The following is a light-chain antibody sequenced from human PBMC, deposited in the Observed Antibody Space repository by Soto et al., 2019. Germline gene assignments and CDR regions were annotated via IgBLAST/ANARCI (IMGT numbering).Light chain of an antibody. Sequence: QSVLTQPASVSGSPGQSITISCTGTTSDVGRYNYVSWHRQHPGKAPKLLIFDVSNRPSGVSDRFSGSKSGNTASLTISGLQAEDEADYYCNSYTTGTTWVFGGGTKLTVL. CDR1: TSDVGRYNY. V-gene: IGLV2-14*01. CDR3: NSYTTGTTWV. J-gene: IGLJ3*02. CDR2: DVS.